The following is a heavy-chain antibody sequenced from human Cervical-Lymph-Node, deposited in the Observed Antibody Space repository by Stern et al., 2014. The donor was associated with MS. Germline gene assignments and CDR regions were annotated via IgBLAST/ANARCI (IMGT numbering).Heavy chain of an antibody. CDR2: IKSKIDDGTT. V-gene: IGHV3-15*01. CDR3: TTGVVAATNQPYDY. D-gene: IGHD2-15*01. CDR1: GFTFSNAW. J-gene: IGHJ4*02. Sequence: VQLVESGGGLVKPGGSLRLSCAASGFTFSNAWMSWVRPAPGKGLEWVGRIKSKIDDGTTDYAAPVKGRFTISRDDSKNTLYLQMNSLKTEDTAVYYCTTGVVAATNQPYDYWGQGTLVTVSS.